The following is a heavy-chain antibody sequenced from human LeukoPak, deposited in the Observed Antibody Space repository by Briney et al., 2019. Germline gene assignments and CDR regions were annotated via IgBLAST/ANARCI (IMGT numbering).Heavy chain of an antibody. J-gene: IGHJ4*02. D-gene: IGHD1-26*01. CDR2: IWCDGSNK. CDR1: GFTPSSYG. V-gene: IGHV3-33*01. Sequence: GGSLRLSCAASGFTPSSYGMHWVRQAPGKGLEWVAVIWCDGSNKYYAESVKGRFTISRDNSKNTLYLQMNSLRVEDTAVYYCAREGSPYSGSFYDYWGQGTLVTVSS. CDR3: AREGSPYSGSFYDY.